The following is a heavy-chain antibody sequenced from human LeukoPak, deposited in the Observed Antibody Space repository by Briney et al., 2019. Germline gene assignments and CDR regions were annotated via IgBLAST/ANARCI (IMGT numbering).Heavy chain of an antibody. J-gene: IGHJ4*02. Sequence: PSETLSLTCTVSGGSISSYYWSWIRQPPGKGLEWIGYIYYSGSTNYNPSLKSRVTISVDTSKSQFSLRLNSVTAADTAVYYCASSMPYYYDSSGYIYGGNFVSWGQGILVTVSS. CDR2: IYYSGST. CDR1: GGSISSYY. V-gene: IGHV4-59*01. D-gene: IGHD3-22*01. CDR3: ASSMPYYYDSSGYIYGGNFVS.